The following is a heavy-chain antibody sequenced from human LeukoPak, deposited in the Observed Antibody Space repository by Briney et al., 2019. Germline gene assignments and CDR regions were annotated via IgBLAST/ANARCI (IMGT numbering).Heavy chain of an antibody. CDR3: ARFYSGYDQVFDY. CDR1: GGSISSGGYS. Sequence: PSQTLSLTCAVSGGSISSGGYSWSWIRQPPGKGLEWIGYIYYSGSTYYNPSLKSRVTISVDTSKNQFSLKLSSVTAADTAVYYCARFYSGYDQVFDYWGQGTLVTVSS. CDR2: IYYSGST. J-gene: IGHJ4*02. V-gene: IGHV4-30-4*07. D-gene: IGHD5-12*01.